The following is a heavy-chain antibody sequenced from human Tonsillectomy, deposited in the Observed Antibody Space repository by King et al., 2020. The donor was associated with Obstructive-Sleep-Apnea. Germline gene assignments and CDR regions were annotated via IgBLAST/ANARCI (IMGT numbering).Heavy chain of an antibody. CDR1: GGSISSGDYY. Sequence: VQLQESGPGLVKPSQTLSLTCTVSGGSISSGDYYWSWIRQPPGEGLEWIGYIYYSGSTSYNPSLKSRVTISVDASENQFSLKLSSVTAADTAVYYCARVYYGSGSLYYFDYWSQGTLVTVSS. D-gene: IGHD3-10*01. CDR2: IYYSGST. V-gene: IGHV4-30-4*01. J-gene: IGHJ4*02. CDR3: ARVYYGSGSLYYFDY.